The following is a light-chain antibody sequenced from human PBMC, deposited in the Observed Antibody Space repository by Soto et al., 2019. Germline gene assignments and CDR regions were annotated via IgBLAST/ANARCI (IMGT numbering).Light chain of an antibody. V-gene: IGKV3D-20*02. J-gene: IGKJ3*01. CDR1: QSVSSTY. CDR3: QQRSNWSFT. Sequence: IVLTQSPGTLSFSPGERATLSCRASQSVSSTYLIWYQQKPGQAPRLLIYDASNRATGIPARFSGSGSGTDFTLTISSLEPEDFAVYYCQQRSNWSFTFGPGTKVDIK. CDR2: DAS.